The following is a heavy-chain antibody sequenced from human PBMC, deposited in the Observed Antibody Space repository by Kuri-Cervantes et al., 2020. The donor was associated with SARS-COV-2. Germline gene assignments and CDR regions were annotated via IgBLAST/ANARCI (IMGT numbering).Heavy chain of an antibody. CDR2: IIPFFGTA. V-gene: IGHV1-69*13. J-gene: IGHJ6*03. Sequence: SSVNVSCKASGGTSSRYAIRWVRQAPGQGLERMGGIIPFFGTANYAQKFQGRVTITADESTSTAYMELGGLISEGTAVYSCARSTWGTSVYYYYYYMDVWGKGTTVTVSS. D-gene: IGHD2-2*01. CDR3: ARSTWGTSVYYYYYYMDV. CDR1: GGTSSRYA.